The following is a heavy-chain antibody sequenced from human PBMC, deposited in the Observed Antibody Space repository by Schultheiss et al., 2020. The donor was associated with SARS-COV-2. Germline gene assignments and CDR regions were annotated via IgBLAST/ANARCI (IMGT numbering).Heavy chain of an antibody. CDR1: GGSFSGYY. Sequence: SETLSLTCAVYGGSFSGYYWSWIRQPPGKGLEWIGEINHSGSTNYNPSLKSRVTISVDTSKNQFSLKLSSVTAADTAVYYCARHSSSSFHWFDPWGQGTLVTVSS. J-gene: IGHJ5*02. CDR2: INHSGST. V-gene: IGHV4-34*01. CDR3: ARHSSSSFHWFDP. D-gene: IGHD6-6*01.